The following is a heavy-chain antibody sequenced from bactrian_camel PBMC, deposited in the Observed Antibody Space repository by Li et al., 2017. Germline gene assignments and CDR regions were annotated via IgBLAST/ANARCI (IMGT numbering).Heavy chain of an antibody. CDR3: AAALDAPGLPPVWGTTWRTASRYEL. V-gene: IGHV3S53*01. Sequence: HVQLVESGGGSAQVGGSLTLSCLVRGNTYSRYAMGWFREVPGKEREGVAAFDSAGGTTVVDSVKDRFTIFEDNAENTIYLQMNNLAPEDTGMHYCAAALDAPGLPPVWGTTWRTASRYELWGQGTQVTVS. CDR1: GNTYSRYA. J-gene: IGHJ4*01. D-gene: IGHD5*01. CDR2: FDSAGGT.